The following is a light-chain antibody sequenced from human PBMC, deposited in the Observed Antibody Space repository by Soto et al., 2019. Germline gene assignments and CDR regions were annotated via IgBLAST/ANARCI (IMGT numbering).Light chain of an antibody. CDR3: AAWDDRLDGLYV. Sequence: QSVLTQPPSASGTPGQRVTISCSGSYSNIGSNSVHWYQHLPGTAPKLLIYSTNQRPSGVPGRFSASKSGTSASLAISGLQSEDEADYYCAAWDDRLDGLYVFGTGTKLTVL. CDR2: STN. CDR1: YSNIGSNS. J-gene: IGLJ1*01. V-gene: IGLV1-44*01.